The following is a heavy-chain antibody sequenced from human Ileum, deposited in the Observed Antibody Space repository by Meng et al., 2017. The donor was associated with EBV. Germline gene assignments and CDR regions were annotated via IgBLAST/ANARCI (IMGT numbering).Heavy chain of an antibody. Sequence: QVQLQDSCLRMVKPSGTLTLTCAVSGGSITKNNWSWVRQPPGQGLEWIGEISQSGSTYYNPSLKSRVTISGDKSKNNFSLRLSSVTAADTAVYYCAKRTGDRGDYFDYWGQGALVTVSS. J-gene: IGHJ4*02. CDR3: AKRTGDRGDYFDY. D-gene: IGHD7-27*01. V-gene: IGHV4-4*02. CDR1: GGSITKNNW. CDR2: ISQSGST.